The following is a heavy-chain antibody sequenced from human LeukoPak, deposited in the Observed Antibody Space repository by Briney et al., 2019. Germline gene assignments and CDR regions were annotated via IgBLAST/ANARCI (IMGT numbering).Heavy chain of an antibody. CDR2: ITPLFGTA. CDR1: GGTFSKYT. J-gene: IGHJ4*02. V-gene: IGHV1-69*13. Sequence: SVKVSCKASGGTFSKYTISWVRQRPGQGLEWMGGITPLFGTANYAQKFQGRVTITADESASTAYMELSSLRSEDTAVYYCARGGYYYDSSGYSHLPDYWGQGTLVTVSA. D-gene: IGHD3-22*01. CDR3: ARGGYYYDSSGYSHLPDY.